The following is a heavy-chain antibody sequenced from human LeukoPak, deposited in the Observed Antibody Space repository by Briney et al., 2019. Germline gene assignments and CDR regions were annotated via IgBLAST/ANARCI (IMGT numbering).Heavy chain of an antibody. J-gene: IGHJ4*02. CDR3: ARVSSSSWFAPFDY. Sequence: PSETLSLTRTVSGGSINRYYWTWIRQPPGKGLEWIGYIYYSGSTNYNPSLKNRVTISVDTSKNQFSLKLSSVTAADTAVYYCARVSSSSWFAPFDYWGQGTLVTVSS. V-gene: IGHV4-59*01. D-gene: IGHD6-13*01. CDR2: IYYSGST. CDR1: GGSINRYY.